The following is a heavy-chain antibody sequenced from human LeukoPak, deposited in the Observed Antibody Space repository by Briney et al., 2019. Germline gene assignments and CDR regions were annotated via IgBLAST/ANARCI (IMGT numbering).Heavy chain of an antibody. J-gene: IGHJ4*02. CDR3: VRDMGYYDKV. CDR1: GFTFSTSW. CDR2: INTDGNTR. V-gene: IGHV3-74*01. D-gene: IGHD3-22*01. Sequence: PGGSLRLSCATSGFTFSTSWMHWVRQAPGKGRMWVSRINTDGNTRDYADSVKGRFTISRDNAKITLYLQMNSLRAEDTAVYYCVRDMGYYDKVWGQGTLVTVSS.